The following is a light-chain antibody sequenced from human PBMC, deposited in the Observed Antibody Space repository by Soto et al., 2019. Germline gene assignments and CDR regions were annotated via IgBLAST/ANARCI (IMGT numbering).Light chain of an antibody. CDR1: QSVSSNK. V-gene: IGKV3-20*01. Sequence: EIVFTHSPATLSVSPGERATLSCRASQSVSSNKLAWYQQKPGQAPRLLIYAASSRATGIPDRFSGSGSGTDFTLTINRLEPEDFAVYYCQDYGTSWTFGQGTKVDIK. CDR3: QDYGTSWT. J-gene: IGKJ1*01. CDR2: AAS.